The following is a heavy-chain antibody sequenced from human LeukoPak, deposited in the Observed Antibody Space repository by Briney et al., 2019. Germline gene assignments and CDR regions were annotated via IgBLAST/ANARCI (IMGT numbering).Heavy chain of an antibody. CDR2: INHSGST. J-gene: IGHJ4*02. CDR3: ARTYSSSWLGRPALEY. D-gene: IGHD6-13*01. CDR1: GGSFSGYY. Sequence: SETLSLTYAVYGGSFSGYYWSWIRQPPGKRLEWIGEINHSGSTNYNPSLKSRVTISVDTSKNQFSLKLSSVTAADTAVYYCARTYSSSWLGRPALEYWGQGTLVTVSS. V-gene: IGHV4-34*01.